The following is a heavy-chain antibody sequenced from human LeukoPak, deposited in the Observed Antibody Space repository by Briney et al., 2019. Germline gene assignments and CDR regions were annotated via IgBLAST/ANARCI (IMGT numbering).Heavy chain of an antibody. CDR3: AKSSRQKYSTRWVDDALDV. D-gene: IGHD6-13*01. Sequence: GMSLRLSCAASGFTFSSHGMHWVRQAPGKGLEWVAVIWYDGSHKYYADSVKGGFTISRDNSKNTVDLQMNSLRAEDTALYYCAKSSRQKYSTRWVDDALDVWGQGTMVTVSS. CDR1: GFTFSSHG. CDR2: IWYDGSHK. J-gene: IGHJ3*01. V-gene: IGHV3-33*03.